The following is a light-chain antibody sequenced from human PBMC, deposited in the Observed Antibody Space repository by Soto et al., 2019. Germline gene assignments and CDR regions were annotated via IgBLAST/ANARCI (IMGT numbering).Light chain of an antibody. CDR3: QQRSNWPVT. CDR2: GAS. CDR1: QSVSSS. Sequence: EIVLTQSPATLSSSPGERATLSCRASQSVSSSLAWYQQEPGQAPRLLIYGASNRAGGIPARFSGSGSGTDFTLTISSLEPEDFAVYYCQQRSNWPVTFGQGPRLEIK. V-gene: IGKV3-11*01. J-gene: IGKJ5*01.